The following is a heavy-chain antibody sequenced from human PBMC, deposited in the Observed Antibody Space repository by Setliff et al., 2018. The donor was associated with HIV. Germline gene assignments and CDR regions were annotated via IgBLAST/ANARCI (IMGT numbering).Heavy chain of an antibody. CDR2: VYYDGTT. Sequence: SETLSLTCTVSGGSINRIDYYWGWIRQSPGKGLERIGNVYYDGTTYYNPSLKSRVTLSVDTSKNQFSLELSSVTAADTAVYYCARQRLGNCSGARCSFSGMDVWGPGTTVTVSS. V-gene: IGHV4-39*01. D-gene: IGHD2-15*01. J-gene: IGHJ6*02. CDR1: GGSINRIDYY. CDR3: ARQRLGNCSGARCSFSGMDV.